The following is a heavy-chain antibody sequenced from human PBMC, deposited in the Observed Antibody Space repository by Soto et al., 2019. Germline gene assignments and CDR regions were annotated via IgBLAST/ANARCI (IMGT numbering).Heavy chain of an antibody. J-gene: IGHJ4*02. CDR3: ARDQPGIAAAV. V-gene: IGHV1-69*04. CDR1: GGTFSSYA. Sequence: ASVKVSCKTSGGTFSSYAIIWVRQAPGQGLEWLGRVNPIVGINYAQKFQGRVTITADKSTSTAYMELSSLRSEDTAVYYCARDQPGIAAAVWGQGTLVTVSS. CDR2: VNPIVGI. D-gene: IGHD6-13*01.